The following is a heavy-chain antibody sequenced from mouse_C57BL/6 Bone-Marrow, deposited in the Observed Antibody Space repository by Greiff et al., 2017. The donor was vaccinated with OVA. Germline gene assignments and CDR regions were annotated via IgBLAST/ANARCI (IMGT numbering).Heavy chain of an antibody. J-gene: IGHJ3*01. CDR3: ARQGRFAY. Sequence: EVQLQESGGGLVKPGGSLKLSCAASGFTFSSYTMSWVRQTPEKRLEWVATISGGGGNTYYPDSVKGRFTISRDNAKNTLYLQMSSLRSEDTALYYCARQGRFAYWGQGTLVTVSA. CDR2: ISGGGGNT. CDR1: GFTFSSYT. V-gene: IGHV5-9*04.